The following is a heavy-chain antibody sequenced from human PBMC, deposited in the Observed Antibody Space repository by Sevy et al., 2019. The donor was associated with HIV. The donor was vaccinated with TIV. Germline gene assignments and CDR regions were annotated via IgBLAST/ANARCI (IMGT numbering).Heavy chain of an antibody. V-gene: IGHV3-23*01. CDR3: AKARGSGGYCSGGSCQFDY. Sequence: GGSLRLSCAASGFTFSSYAMSWVRQAPGKGLKWVSAISGSGGSTYYADSVKGRFTISRDNSKNTLYLQMNSLRAEDTAVYYCAKARGSGGYCSGGSCQFDYWGQGTLVTVSS. J-gene: IGHJ4*02. D-gene: IGHD2-15*01. CDR2: ISGSGGST. CDR1: GFTFSSYA.